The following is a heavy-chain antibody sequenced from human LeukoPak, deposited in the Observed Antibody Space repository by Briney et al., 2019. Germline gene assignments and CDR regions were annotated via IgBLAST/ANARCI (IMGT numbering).Heavy chain of an antibody. CDR2: IFYSGST. CDR1: GGSISSYY. V-gene: IGHV4-59*08. CDR3: ARHVDTNWFDP. J-gene: IGHJ5*02. Sequence: SETLSLTCTVSGGSISSYYWNWIRQPPGKGLEWIGYIFYSGSTNYNPSLKSRVTISVDTSKNQFSLNLSSVTAADTAVYYCARHVDTNWFDPWGQGTLVIISS. D-gene: IGHD3-9*01.